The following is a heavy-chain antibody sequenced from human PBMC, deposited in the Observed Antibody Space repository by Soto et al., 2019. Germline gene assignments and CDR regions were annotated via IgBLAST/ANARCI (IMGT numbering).Heavy chain of an antibody. J-gene: IGHJ4*02. V-gene: IGHV3-66*01. Sequence: PWGSLRLSCAASGFTVSSNYMSWVRQAPGKGLEWVSVIYSGGSTYYADSVKGRFTISRDNSKNTLYLQMNSLRAEDTAVYYCARDNYGDYSDPFDYWGQGTLVTVSS. D-gene: IGHD4-17*01. CDR1: GFTVSSNY. CDR2: IYSGGST. CDR3: ARDNYGDYSDPFDY.